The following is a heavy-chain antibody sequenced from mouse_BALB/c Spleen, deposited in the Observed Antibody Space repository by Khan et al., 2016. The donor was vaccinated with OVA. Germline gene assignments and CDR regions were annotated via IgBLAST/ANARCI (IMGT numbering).Heavy chain of an antibody. Sequence: EVMLVESGGGLVQPGGSRKLSCAASGFTFSRFGMHWVRQASEKGLEWVAYISSGRSTIYYADTVKGRFTISRDNPKNTLFLQMTSLRSENTAMYYCARDSNFDYWGQGTTLTVSS. CDR1: GFTFSRFG. CDR2: ISSGRSTI. J-gene: IGHJ2*01. V-gene: IGHV5-17*02. CDR3: ARDSNFDY.